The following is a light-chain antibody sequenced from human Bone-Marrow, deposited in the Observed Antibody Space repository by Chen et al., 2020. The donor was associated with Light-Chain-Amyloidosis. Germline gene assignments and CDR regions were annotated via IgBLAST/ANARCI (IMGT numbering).Light chain of an antibody. CDR2: RDT. Sequence: SSELTQPPSVSVSPGQTARITCSGDDLPTKYAYWYHQKPGQAPVLVIHRDTERPSAISERFSGSSSGTTATLTISGVQAEDEADYHCQSADSSGTYEVIFGGGTKLTVL. J-gene: IGLJ2*01. CDR1: DLPTKY. V-gene: IGLV3-25*03. CDR3: QSADSSGTYEVI.